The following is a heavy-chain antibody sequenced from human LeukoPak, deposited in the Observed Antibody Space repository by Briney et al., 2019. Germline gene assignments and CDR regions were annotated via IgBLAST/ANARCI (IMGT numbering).Heavy chain of an antibody. CDR2: IYHSGST. D-gene: IGHD3-10*01. V-gene: IGHV4-4*02. CDR1: DGSISSSNW. Sequence: SETLSLTCAVSDGSISSSNWWSWVRQPPGKGLEWIGEIYHSGSTNYNPSLKSRVTISVDKSKNQFSLKLSSVTAADTAVYYCARLAYYGSGSQDYWGQGTLVTVSS. J-gene: IGHJ4*02. CDR3: ARLAYYGSGSQDY.